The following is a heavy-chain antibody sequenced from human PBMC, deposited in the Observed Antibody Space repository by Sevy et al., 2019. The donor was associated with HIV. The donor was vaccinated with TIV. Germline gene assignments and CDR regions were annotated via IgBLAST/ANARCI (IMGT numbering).Heavy chain of an antibody. V-gene: IGHV3-7*01. J-gene: IGHJ6*02. Sequence: GGSLRLSCAASGLTFSSFWMSWARQAPGKGLGWVASIKQDGSDKSYVDSVKGRFTISRDNAKNFLYLQMDSLRAEDTAVYDFTSDHRMDFWVGDDYFYYYGMDVWGQGTTVTVSS. D-gene: IGHD3-3*01. CDR2: IKQDGSDK. CDR3: TSDHRMDFWVGDDYFYYYGMDV. CDR1: GLTFSSFW.